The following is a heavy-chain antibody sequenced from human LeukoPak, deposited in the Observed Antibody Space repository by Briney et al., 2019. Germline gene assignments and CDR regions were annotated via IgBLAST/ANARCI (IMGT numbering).Heavy chain of an antibody. CDR2: ISSSSSTI. CDR3: AKDLYSSGWLAAFDI. J-gene: IGHJ3*02. Sequence: GGSLRLSCAASGFTFSSYSMNWVRQAPGKGLEWVSYISSSSSTIYYADSVKGRFTISRDNAKNSLYLQMNCLRAEDTALYYCAKDLYSSGWLAAFDIWGQGTMVTVSS. D-gene: IGHD6-19*01. CDR1: GFTFSSYS. V-gene: IGHV3-48*01.